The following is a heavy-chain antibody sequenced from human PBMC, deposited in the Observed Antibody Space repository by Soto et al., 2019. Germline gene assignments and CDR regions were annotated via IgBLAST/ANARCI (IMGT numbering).Heavy chain of an antibody. J-gene: IGHJ3*02. CDR3: ARLSILVAGRAFDI. CDR1: GFSLNTDGLG. V-gene: IGHV2-5*02. D-gene: IGHD6-19*01. Sequence: QITLKESGPTLVRATQTLTLTCSICGFSLNTDGLGVGWIRQSPGRAPEWLTHIYWDGDKRYSRSLEGRLTVTRDTSKNQVFLSMTNMDPVDTATYFCARLSILVAGRAFDIWGQGTSVSVS. CDR2: IYWDGDK.